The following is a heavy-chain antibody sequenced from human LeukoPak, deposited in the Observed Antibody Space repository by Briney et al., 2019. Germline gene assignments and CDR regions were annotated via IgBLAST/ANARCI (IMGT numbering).Heavy chain of an antibody. CDR2: ISSSSNNI. J-gene: IGHJ5*02. CDR3: ARRGP. V-gene: IGHV3-48*01. Sequence: PGGSLRLSRAASGFSFRDFWMTWVRQAPGKGLEWVSYISSSSNNIYYADSVKGRFTISRDDAKNSLYLQMNSLRAEDTAVYYCARRGPWGQGTLVTVSS. CDR1: GFSFRDFW.